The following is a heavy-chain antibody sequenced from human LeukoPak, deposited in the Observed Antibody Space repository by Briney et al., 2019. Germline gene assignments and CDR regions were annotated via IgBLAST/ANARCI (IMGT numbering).Heavy chain of an antibody. Sequence: GGSLRLSCAASGFTFSSYEMNWVRQAPGKGLEWVSYISSSGSTIYYADSVKGRFTISRDNAKNSLYLQMNSLRAEDTAVYYCARGAVGATAYFDYWGQGTLVTVSS. CDR1: GFTFSSYE. CDR3: ARGAVGATAYFDY. V-gene: IGHV3-48*03. CDR2: ISSSGSTI. D-gene: IGHD1-26*01. J-gene: IGHJ4*02.